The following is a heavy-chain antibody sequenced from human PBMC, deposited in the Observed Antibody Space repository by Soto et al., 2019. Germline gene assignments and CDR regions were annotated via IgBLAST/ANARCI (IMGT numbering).Heavy chain of an antibody. CDR1: GYRFADYW. Sequence: GVSMKTCWQCSGYRFADYWIVRVLKMHGKGLEWMGIIYPGDSDTRYSPSFQGQVTISADKSISTAYLQWSSLKASDTALDYCASHNTVNCGGNCDAFNIWGKGTMFTVSS. D-gene: IGHD2-21*02. J-gene: IGHJ3*02. V-gene: IGHV5-51*01. CDR3: ASHNTVNCGGNCDAFNI. CDR2: IYPGDSDT.